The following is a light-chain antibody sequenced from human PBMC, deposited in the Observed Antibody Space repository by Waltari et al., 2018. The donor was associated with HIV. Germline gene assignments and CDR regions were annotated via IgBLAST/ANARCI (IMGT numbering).Light chain of an antibody. CDR2: GNS. J-gene: IGLJ3*02. CDR1: SSTIGEGSD. CDR3: QSYDSSLSVWV. V-gene: IGLV1-40*01. Sequence: QSVLEQPPPASGAPAQGVTVTCTGWSSTIGEGSDFRWYQQLPGTPPNLLIYGNSNRPAGVPDRFSGSKSGTSASLAITALLAEDAADYYCQSYDSSLSVWVFGGGTKLTVL.